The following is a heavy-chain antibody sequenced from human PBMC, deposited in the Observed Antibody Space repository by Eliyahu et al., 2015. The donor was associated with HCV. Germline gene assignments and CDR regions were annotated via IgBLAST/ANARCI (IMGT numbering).Heavy chain of an antibody. V-gene: IGHV3-30*18. CDR1: SYG. J-gene: IGHJ4*02. Sequence: SYGMHWVRQAPGKGLEWVAVISYDGSNKYYADSVKGRFTISRDNSKNTLYLQMNSLRAEDTAVYYCAKSPICSGGSCYSAYFDYWGQGTLVTVSS. CDR3: AKSPICSGGSCYSAYFDY. D-gene: IGHD2-15*01. CDR2: ISYDGSNK.